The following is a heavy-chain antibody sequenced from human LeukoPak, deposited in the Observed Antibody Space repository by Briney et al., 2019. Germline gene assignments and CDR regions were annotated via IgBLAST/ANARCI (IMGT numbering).Heavy chain of an antibody. D-gene: IGHD2-2*02. CDR1: GFTFSDYY. V-gene: IGHV3-11*04. Sequence: GSLRLSCAASGFTFSDYYMSWIRQAPGKGLEWVSYISSSGSTIYYADSVKGRFTISRDNAKNSLYLQMNSLRVEDTAVYYCARDVVPATINQYYYYYMDVWGKGTTVTVSS. CDR2: ISSSGSTI. CDR3: ARDVVPATINQYYYYYMDV. J-gene: IGHJ6*03.